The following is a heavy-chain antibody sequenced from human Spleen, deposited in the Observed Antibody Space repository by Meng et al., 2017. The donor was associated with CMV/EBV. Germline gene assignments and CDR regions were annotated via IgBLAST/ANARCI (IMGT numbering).Heavy chain of an antibody. CDR2: ISGNTGFI. CDR3: TKGGGERVTFDAMDV. V-gene: IGHV3-9*01. CDR1: GFTVSSNY. J-gene: IGHJ6*02. D-gene: IGHD2-21*02. Sequence: SLKISCAASGFTVSSNYMSWVRQAPGKGLEWVSGISGNTGFIGYADSVKGRFTISRDNAKKTLSLQINILRAEDTALYYCTKGGGERVTFDAMDVWGQGTTVTVSS.